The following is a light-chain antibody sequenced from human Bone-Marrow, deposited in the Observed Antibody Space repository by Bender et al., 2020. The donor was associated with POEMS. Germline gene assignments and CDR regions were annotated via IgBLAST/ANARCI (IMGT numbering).Light chain of an antibody. J-gene: IGLJ2*01. V-gene: IGLV3-1*01. CDR2: QDD. CDR1: QLPDQF. Sequence: SYELTQPPSVSVSPGQTARITCSGDQLPDQFAFWYQQKPGQAPILVIYQDDKRPSGIPERFSGSNSGNTATLTISGAQAMDEGDYYCQAWDRRTAVVFGGGTKLTVL. CDR3: QAWDRRTAVV.